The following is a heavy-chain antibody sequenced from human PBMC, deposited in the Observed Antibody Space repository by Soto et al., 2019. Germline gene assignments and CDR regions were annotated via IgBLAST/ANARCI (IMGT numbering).Heavy chain of an antibody. V-gene: IGHV4-59*01. CDR1: GGSISSYY. Sequence: PSETLSLTCTVSGGSISSYYWSWIRQPPGKGLEWIGYIYYSGSTNYNPSLKSRVTISVDTSKSQFSLKLSSVTAADTAVYYCARVGDFWSGYYSEYYYGMDVWGQGPTVTVSS. CDR2: IYYSGST. CDR3: ARVGDFWSGYYSEYYYGMDV. J-gene: IGHJ6*02. D-gene: IGHD3-3*01.